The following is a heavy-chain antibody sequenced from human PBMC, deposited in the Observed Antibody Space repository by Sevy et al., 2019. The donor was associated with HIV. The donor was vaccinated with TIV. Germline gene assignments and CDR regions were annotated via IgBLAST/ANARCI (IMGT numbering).Heavy chain of an antibody. Sequence: SETLSLTCAVSGGSISSGNWWNWVRQPPGKGLEWIGEIYQSGSANYNPSLKSRVTISVDKSKNQFSLKVFSVTAADTAVYYCARGRYCTGTSCTPMEDNWFDPWGQGTLVTVSS. V-gene: IGHV4-4*02. CDR3: ARGRYCTGTSCTPMEDNWFDP. D-gene: IGHD2-2*01. J-gene: IGHJ5*02. CDR1: GGSISSGNW. CDR2: IYQSGSA.